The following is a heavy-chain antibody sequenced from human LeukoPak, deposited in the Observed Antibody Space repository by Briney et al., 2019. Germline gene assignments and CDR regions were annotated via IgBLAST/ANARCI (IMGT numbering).Heavy chain of an antibody. V-gene: IGHV3-21*01. J-gene: IGHJ4*02. CDR2: ISSSSSYI. CDR3: ARGDRRYCSSTSCYVFDY. Sequence: GGSLRLSCAASGFTFSSYEMNWVRQAPGKGLEWVSSISSSSSYIYYADSVKGRFTISRDNAKNSLYLQMNSLRAEDTAVYYCARGDRRYCSSTSCYVFDYWGQGTLVTVSS. D-gene: IGHD2-2*01. CDR1: GFTFSSYE.